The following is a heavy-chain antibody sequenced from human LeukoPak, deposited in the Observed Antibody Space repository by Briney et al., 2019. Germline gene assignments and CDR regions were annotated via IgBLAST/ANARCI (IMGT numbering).Heavy chain of an antibody. V-gene: IGHV6-1*01. Sequence: SQTLSLTFVISGDSVSSNSAAWNWIRQSPSRGLEWLSRTYYRSKWFNDYAVSVKSRITINPDTSKNQLSLQLNSVTPEDTAVYYCARGPTSGWYDNSFDYWGQGTLVTVSS. CDR2: TYYRSKWFN. D-gene: IGHD6-19*01. CDR3: ARGPTSGWYDNSFDY. CDR1: GDSVSSNSAA. J-gene: IGHJ4*02.